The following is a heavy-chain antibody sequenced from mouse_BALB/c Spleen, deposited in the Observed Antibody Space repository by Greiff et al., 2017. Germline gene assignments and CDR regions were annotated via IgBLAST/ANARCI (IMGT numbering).Heavy chain of an antibody. V-gene: IGHV2-4-1*01. CDR3: ARKGRYDGYYAMDY. J-gene: IGHJ4*01. D-gene: IGHD2-14*01. CDR1: GFSLTSYG. Sequence: VKLQESGPGLVQPSQSLSITCTVSGFSLTSYGVHWVRQSPGKGLEWLGVIWSGGSTDYNAAFISRLSISKDNSKSQVFFKMNSLQADDTAIYYCARKGRYDGYYAMDYWGQGTSVTVSS. CDR2: IWSGGST.